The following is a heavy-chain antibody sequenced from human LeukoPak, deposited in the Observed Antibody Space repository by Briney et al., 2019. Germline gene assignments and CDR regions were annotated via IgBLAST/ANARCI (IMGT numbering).Heavy chain of an antibody. CDR2: IKSKTDGGTT. V-gene: IGHV3-15*01. J-gene: IGHJ4*02. CDR3: TTVSPPHRYFDWLLSSAHHDY. Sequence: GGSLRLSCAASGFTFSNAWMSWVRQAPGKGLEWVGRIKSKTDGGTTDYAAPVKGRFTISRDDSKNTLYLQMNSLKTEDTAVYYCTTVSPPHRYFDWLLSSAHHDYWGQGTLVTVSS. CDR1: GFTFSNAW. D-gene: IGHD3-9*01.